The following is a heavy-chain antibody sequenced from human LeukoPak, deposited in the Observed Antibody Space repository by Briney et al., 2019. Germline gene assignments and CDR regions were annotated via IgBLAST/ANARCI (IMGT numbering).Heavy chain of an antibody. CDR1: GLTVSSNC. CDR2: IYSGGST. CDR3: ARDLYYFDC. J-gene: IGHJ4*02. V-gene: IGHV3-53*01. Sequence: GGSLRLSCAASGLTVSSNCMSWVRQAPGKGLEWVSLIYSGGSTYYTDSVKGRFTISRDNAKNSLYLQMNRLRAEDTAVYYCARDLYYFDCWGQGTLVTVSS.